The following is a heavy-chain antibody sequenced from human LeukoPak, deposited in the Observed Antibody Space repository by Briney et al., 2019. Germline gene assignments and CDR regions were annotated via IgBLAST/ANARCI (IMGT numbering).Heavy chain of an antibody. CDR1: GFTFSSHA. CDR3: VRPPPGYSSSWFYFHS. D-gene: IGHD6-13*01. CDR2: IIGSGRST. V-gene: IGHV3-23*01. Sequence: GECLRLSCAASGFTFSSHAMSWVRQAPGKGLEWVSGIIGSGRSTFYADSVKGRFTISRDSSKNTLYLHMNSLRVEDTAMYYCVRPPPGYSSSWFYFHSWGQGTLVTVSS. J-gene: IGHJ4*02.